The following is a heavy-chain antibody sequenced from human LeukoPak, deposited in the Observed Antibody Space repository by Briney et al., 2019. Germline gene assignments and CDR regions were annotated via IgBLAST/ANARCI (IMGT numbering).Heavy chain of an antibody. CDR1: GFTFNIYW. J-gene: IGHJ4*02. D-gene: IGHD4-17*01. CDR3: ARDKAYGDSEDY. CDR2: INQDGSEK. Sequence: PGGSLRLSCAASGFTFNIYWMSWVRQAPGKGLEWVANINQDGSEKYCVDSVKGRFTISRDNAKNSLYLYMNSLRAEDTAVYYCARDKAYGDSEDYWGQGTLVTVSS. V-gene: IGHV3-7*05.